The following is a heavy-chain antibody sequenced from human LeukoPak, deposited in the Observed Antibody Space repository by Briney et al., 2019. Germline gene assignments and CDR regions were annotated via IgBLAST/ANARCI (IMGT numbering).Heavy chain of an antibody. V-gene: IGHV1-69*05. CDR2: IIPIFGTA. CDR1: GGTFSSYA. Sequence: GASVTVSCKASGGTFSSYAISWVRQAPGQGLEWMGGIIPIFGTANYTQKFRGRVTITTDESTSTAYLELSSLRSEDTAVYYCARFSSSWYICDYWGQGTLVTVSS. J-gene: IGHJ4*02. CDR3: ARFSSSWYICDY. D-gene: IGHD6-13*01.